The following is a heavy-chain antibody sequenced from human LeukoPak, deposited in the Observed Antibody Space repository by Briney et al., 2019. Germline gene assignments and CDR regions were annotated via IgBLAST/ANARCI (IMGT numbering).Heavy chain of an antibody. D-gene: IGHD2-15*01. V-gene: IGHV4-34*01. J-gene: IGHJ4*02. CDR1: GGSFSGYY. CDR2: INHSGST. CDR3: ASSGGSQTVY. Sequence: PSETLSLTCAVYGGSFSGYYWSWIRQPPGKGLEWIGEINHSGSTNYNPSLKSRVTISVDTSKNQFSLKLSSVTAADTAVYYCASSGGSQTVYWGQGTLVTVSS.